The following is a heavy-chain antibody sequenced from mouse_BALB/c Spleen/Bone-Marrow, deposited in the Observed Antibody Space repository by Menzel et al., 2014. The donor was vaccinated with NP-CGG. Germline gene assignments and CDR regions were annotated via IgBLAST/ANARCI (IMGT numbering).Heavy chain of an antibody. CDR3: ARREYYGSSYLYFDY. CDR2: IDPSDSYT. V-gene: IGHV1-69*02. CDR1: GYTFTSYW. D-gene: IGHD1-1*01. Sequence: VQLQQSGAELAKPGASVKLSCKASGYTFTSYWMHWVKQRPGQGLEWIGEIDPSDSYTNYNQKFKGKATLTVDKSSSTAYMQLSSLTSEDSAVYYCARREYYGSSYLYFDYWGQGTTLTVSS. J-gene: IGHJ2*01.